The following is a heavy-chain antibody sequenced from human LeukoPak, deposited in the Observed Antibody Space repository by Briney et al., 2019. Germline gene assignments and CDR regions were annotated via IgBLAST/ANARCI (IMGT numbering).Heavy chain of an antibody. CDR1: GFTFSSYA. CDR3: ARVKEYYYYGSGSYYPNDAFDI. V-gene: IGHV3-30-3*01. J-gene: IGHJ3*02. Sequence: GRSLRLSCAASGFTFSSYAMHWVRQAPGKGPEWVAVISYDGSNKYYADSVKGRFTISRDNSKNTLYLQMNSLRAEDTTVYYCARVKEYYYYGSGSYYPNDAFDIWGQGTMVTVSS. CDR2: ISYDGSNK. D-gene: IGHD3-10*01.